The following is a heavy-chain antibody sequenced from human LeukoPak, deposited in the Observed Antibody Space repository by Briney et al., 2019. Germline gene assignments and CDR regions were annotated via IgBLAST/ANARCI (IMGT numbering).Heavy chain of an antibody. CDR2: IIPILGIA. V-gene: IGHV1-69*04. CDR1: GGTFSSYA. Sequence: ASVKVSCKASGGTFSSYAISWVRQAPGQGLEWMGRIIPILGIANYAQKFQGRVTITADKSTSTAYMELSSLRSEDTAVYYCARAPRMATTYYYYGMDVWGQGTTVTVSS. J-gene: IGHJ6*02. D-gene: IGHD5-24*01. CDR3: ARAPRMATTYYYYGMDV.